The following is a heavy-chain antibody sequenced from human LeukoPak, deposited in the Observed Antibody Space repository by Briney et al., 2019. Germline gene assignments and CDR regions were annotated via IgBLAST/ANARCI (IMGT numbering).Heavy chain of an antibody. Sequence: SQTLSLNCAIAGDIVARNSVTRNRIRKSPSRLLEWLGRTYYRSTWYNDYAVSVRGRITVNPDTSKNQFSLHLNSVTPEDTAVYYCARRLTQYDCFDPWGQGILVTVSS. CDR3: ARRLTQYDCFDP. CDR2: TYYRSTWYN. V-gene: IGHV6-1*01. J-gene: IGHJ5*02. D-gene: IGHD2-2*01. CDR1: GDIVARNSVT.